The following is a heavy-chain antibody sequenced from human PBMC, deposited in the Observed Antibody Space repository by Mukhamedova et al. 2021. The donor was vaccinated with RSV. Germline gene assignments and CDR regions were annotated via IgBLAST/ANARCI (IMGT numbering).Heavy chain of an antibody. J-gene: IGHJ6*02. CDR3: TRDCPYGSGRYDNPYYYGMDV. CDR2: IRSKAYGGTT. Sequence: VRQAPGKGLEWVGFIRSKAYGGTTEYAASVKGRFTISRDDSKSIAYLQMNSLKTEDTAVYYCTRDCPYGSGRYDNPYYYGMDVWG. D-gene: IGHD3-10*01. V-gene: IGHV3-49*02.